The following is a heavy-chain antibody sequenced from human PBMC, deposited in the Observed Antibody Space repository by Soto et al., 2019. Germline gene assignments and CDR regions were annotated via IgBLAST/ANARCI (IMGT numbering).Heavy chain of an antibody. CDR2: VSGSGSTT. CDR3: ARDPRYYDSGGYYDY. Sequence: EVQLLESGGGSVQPGGSLRLSCAAAGFSFTTYAMGWVRQAPGKGLEWVSAVSGSGSTTYYAASVKGRFISSRNNAKTTGYLYMNSLRAEDTAVYYCARDPRYYDSGGYYDYWGQGTLVTVSS. V-gene: IGHV3-23*01. D-gene: IGHD3-22*01. J-gene: IGHJ4*02. CDR1: GFSFTTYA.